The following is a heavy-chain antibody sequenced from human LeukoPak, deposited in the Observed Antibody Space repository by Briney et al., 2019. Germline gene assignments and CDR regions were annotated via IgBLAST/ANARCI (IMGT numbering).Heavy chain of an antibody. Sequence: ASVKVSCKASGYTFTGYYMHWVRQAPGQGLEWMGWINPNSGGTNYAQKFQGRVTMTRDTSISTAYMELSRLRSDDTAVYYCARSTTIKGWFDPWGQGTLVTVSS. V-gene: IGHV1-2*02. CDR3: ARSTTIKGWFDP. J-gene: IGHJ5*02. CDR1: GYTFTGYY. D-gene: IGHD4-11*01. CDR2: INPNSGGT.